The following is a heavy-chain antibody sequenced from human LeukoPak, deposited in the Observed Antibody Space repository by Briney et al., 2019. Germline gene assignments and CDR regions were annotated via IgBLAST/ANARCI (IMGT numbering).Heavy chain of an antibody. CDR3: AREGGFGELPTPFDY. Sequence: TSQTLSLTCTVSGGSISSGDYYWSWIRQPPGKGLEWIGYIYYSGSTYYNPSLKSRVTISVDTSKNQFSLKLSSVTAADTAVYYCAREGGFGELPTPFDYWGQGTLVTVSS. J-gene: IGHJ4*02. D-gene: IGHD3-10*01. V-gene: IGHV4-30-4*01. CDR1: GGSISSGDYY. CDR2: IYYSGST.